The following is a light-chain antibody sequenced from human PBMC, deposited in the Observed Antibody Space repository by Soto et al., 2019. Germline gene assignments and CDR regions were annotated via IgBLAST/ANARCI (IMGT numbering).Light chain of an antibody. CDR2: GVF. V-gene: IGKV3-15*01. J-gene: IGKJ2*01. CDR3: QHYNNWPPMFT. CDR1: QSVKSK. Sequence: EIVMTQSPATLAVSPGERATLSCRASQSVKSKLAWYQQKPGQAPRLLIYGVFTRDTGIPGRFSGSGSGTQFTLSNSSLQSEDFQIYYCQHYNNWPPMFTFGQRTKLEIK.